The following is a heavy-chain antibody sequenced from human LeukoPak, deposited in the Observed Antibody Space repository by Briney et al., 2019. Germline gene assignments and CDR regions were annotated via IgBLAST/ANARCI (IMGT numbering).Heavy chain of an antibody. Sequence: SETLSLTCTVSGGSISSYYWSWIRQPPGKGLEWIGSIYYSGSTYYDPSLKSRVTISVDTSKNQFSLKLSSVTAADTAVYYCARVNWGSYDYWGQGTLVTVSS. D-gene: IGHD1-26*01. CDR2: IYYSGST. J-gene: IGHJ4*02. V-gene: IGHV4-59*12. CDR3: ARVNWGSYDY. CDR1: GGSISSYY.